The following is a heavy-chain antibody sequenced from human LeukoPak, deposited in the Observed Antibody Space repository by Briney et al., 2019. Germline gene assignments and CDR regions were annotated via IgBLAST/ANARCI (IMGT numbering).Heavy chain of an antibody. CDR1: GFSFSTYS. Sequence: PGGSLRLSCAASGFSFSTYSMIWVRQAPGKGLEWVSSVSGTSEYIYYADSVRGRFTISRDNAKNTVYLQMNSLRAEDTAVYYCARGEWIQLWSAFDYWGQGTLVTVSS. V-gene: IGHV3-21*06. D-gene: IGHD5-18*01. CDR2: VSGTSEYI. J-gene: IGHJ4*02. CDR3: ARGEWIQLWSAFDY.